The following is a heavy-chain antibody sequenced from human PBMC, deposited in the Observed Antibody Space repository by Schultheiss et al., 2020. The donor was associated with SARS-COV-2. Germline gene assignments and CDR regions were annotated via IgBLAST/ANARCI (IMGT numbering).Heavy chain of an antibody. Sequence: GESLKISCRGSGYSFTSYWISWVRQMPGKGLEWMGRIDPSDSYTNYSPSFQGHVTISADKSISTAYLQWSSLKASDTAMYYCARKSGSSSHSDAFDIWGQGTMVTVSS. D-gene: IGHD1-26*01. V-gene: IGHV5-10-1*01. CDR3: ARKSGSSSHSDAFDI. J-gene: IGHJ3*02. CDR2: IDPSDSYT. CDR1: GYSFTSYW.